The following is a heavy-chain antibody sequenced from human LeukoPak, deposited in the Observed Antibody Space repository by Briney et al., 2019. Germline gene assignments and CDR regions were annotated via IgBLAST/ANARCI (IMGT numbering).Heavy chain of an antibody. Sequence: GGSLRLSCVVAEFTLGNYWMSWVRQAPGQGLEWVANIKEDGRDKNYVDSVKGRFTISRDNTKNSLYLQMNSLRAEDTAVYYCVRGDSCSYWGQGAQVTVSS. J-gene: IGHJ4*02. D-gene: IGHD2-15*01. V-gene: IGHV3-7*01. CDR1: EFTLGNYW. CDR3: VRGDSCSY. CDR2: IKEDGRDK.